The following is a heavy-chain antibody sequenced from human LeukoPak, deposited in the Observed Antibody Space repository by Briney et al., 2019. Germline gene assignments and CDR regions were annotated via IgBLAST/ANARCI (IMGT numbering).Heavy chain of an antibody. D-gene: IGHD1-1*01. CDR3: ARESMEGAFDI. Sequence: PGGSLRLSCVASGFTFSSYAMHWVRQAPGKGLEWVAVISYDGSNKYYADSVKGRFTISRDNSKNTLYLQMNSLRAEDTAVYYCARESMEGAFDIWGQGTMVTVSS. V-gene: IGHV3-30-3*01. J-gene: IGHJ3*02. CDR2: ISYDGSNK. CDR1: GFTFSSYA.